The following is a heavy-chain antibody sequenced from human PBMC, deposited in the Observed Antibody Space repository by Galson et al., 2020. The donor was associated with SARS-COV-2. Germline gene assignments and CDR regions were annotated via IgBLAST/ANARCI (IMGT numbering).Heavy chain of an antibody. J-gene: IGHJ5*02. CDR2: IYTSGNTI. CDR3: ARERGYSYGVRNWFDP. Sequence: GESLKISCAASGFTFTDYCMSWFRQAPGKGLEWLSFIYTSGNTIYYADSVRGRFTISRDNAKNSLYLQVNSLRAEDTAIYYCARERGYSYGVRNWFDPWGQGTLVTVSS. D-gene: IGHD5-18*01. CDR1: GFTFTDYC. V-gene: IGHV3-11*04.